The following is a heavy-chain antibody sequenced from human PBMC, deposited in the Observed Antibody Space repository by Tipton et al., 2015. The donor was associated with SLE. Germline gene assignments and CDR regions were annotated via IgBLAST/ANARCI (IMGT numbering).Heavy chain of an antibody. CDR2: IYYRGST. CDR1: GGSVSSSSSY. CDR3: ARRIINWGFGDLLYFDY. V-gene: IGHV4-39*02. D-gene: IGHD3-10*01. J-gene: IGHJ4*02. Sequence: TLSLTCTVSGGSVSSSSSYWGWIRQPPGKGLEWIGNIYYRGSTYYNPSLKSRVTIYVDTSKSHFSLKLSSVTAADTAVYYCARRIINWGFGDLLYFDYWGQGMLVTVSS.